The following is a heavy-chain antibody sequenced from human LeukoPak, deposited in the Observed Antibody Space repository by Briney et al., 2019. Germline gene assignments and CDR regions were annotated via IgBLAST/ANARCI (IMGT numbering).Heavy chain of an antibody. D-gene: IGHD1-14*01. CDR1: GGSFSGYY. J-gene: IGHJ6*03. CDR2: IYYSGST. Sequence: SETLSLTCAVYGGSFSGYYWSWIRQPPGKGLEWIGSIYYSGSTYYNPSLKSRVTISVDTSKNQFSLKLSSVTAADTAVYYCAVRGSKPYYYYYMDVWGKGTTVTVSS. V-gene: IGHV4-34*01. CDR3: AVRGSKPYYYYYMDV.